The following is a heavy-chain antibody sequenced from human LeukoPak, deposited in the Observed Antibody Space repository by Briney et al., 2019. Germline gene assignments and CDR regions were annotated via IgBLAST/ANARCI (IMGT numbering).Heavy chain of an antibody. Sequence: HSGGSLRLSCAASGFTFSGYAMTWVRQAPGKGLEWVSGITGSGDYTYYIDSVKGRFTISRDNSKNILYLQMNSLRGEDTALYYCAKDGLYYDGSAHVYYFDYWGQGTLVAVSS. D-gene: IGHD3-22*01. V-gene: IGHV3-23*01. CDR2: ITGSGDYT. CDR1: GFTFSGYA. J-gene: IGHJ4*02. CDR3: AKDGLYYDGSAHVYYFDY.